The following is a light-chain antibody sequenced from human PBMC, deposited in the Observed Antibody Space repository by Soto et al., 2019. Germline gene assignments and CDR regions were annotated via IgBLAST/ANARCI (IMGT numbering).Light chain of an antibody. Sequence: EIVLTQSPGTLSLSPGDVATLSCRASQSVSSGYLAWYQQKPGQAPRLLIYGASRRATGIPDRFSGSGSGTDFTLNISRLEPEDFAVYWCQHYGNSPTFGQGTKVDIK. V-gene: IGKV3-20*01. CDR1: QSVSSGY. CDR3: QHYGNSPT. CDR2: GAS. J-gene: IGKJ1*01.